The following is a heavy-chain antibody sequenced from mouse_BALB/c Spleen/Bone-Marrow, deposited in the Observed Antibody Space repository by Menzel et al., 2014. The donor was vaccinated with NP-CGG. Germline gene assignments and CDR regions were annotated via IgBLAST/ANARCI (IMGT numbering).Heavy chain of an antibody. J-gene: IGHJ2*01. D-gene: IGHD2-4*01. CDR3: TRSTMITYFDY. CDR1: GYTFTSYY. V-gene: IGHV1S81*02. Sequence: VQLQQSGAELVKPGASVKLSCKASGYTFTSYYMYWVKQRPGQGLEWIGEINPSNGGTNFNKKFKSKATLTVDKSSSTAYMQLSSLTSEDSAVYYCTRSTMITYFDYWGQGTTLTVSS. CDR2: INPSNGGT.